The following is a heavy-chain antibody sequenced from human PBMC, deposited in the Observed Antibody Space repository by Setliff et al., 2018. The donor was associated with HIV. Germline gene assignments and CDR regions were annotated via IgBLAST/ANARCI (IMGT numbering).Heavy chain of an antibody. V-gene: IGHV1-69*10. J-gene: IGHJ3*02. CDR2: SIPILNVA. CDR3: ARVLKGYSSSYESFDI. D-gene: IGHD3-22*01. CDR1: RGTFTTYA. Sequence: ASVKVSCKTARGTFTTYAFSWVRQAPGQGLEWMGGSIPILNVAKYPQKFHGRVTITADTSTSKFYMELSSLRSEDTAMYYCARVLKGYSSSYESFDIWGQGTKVTVSS.